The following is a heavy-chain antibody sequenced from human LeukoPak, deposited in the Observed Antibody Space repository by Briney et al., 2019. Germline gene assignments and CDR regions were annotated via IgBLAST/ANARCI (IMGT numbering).Heavy chain of an antibody. CDR3: ARTPSGWTFDY. V-gene: IGHV4-4*07. CDR1: GGSISSYY. J-gene: IGHJ4*02. Sequence: SETLSLTCTVSGGSISSYYWNWIRQPAGKGLEWIGRIYTSGSTYYNPSLKSRVTISVDTSKNQFSLKLSSVTAADTAVYYCARTPSGWTFDYWGQGTLVTVSS. CDR2: IYTSGST. D-gene: IGHD6-19*01.